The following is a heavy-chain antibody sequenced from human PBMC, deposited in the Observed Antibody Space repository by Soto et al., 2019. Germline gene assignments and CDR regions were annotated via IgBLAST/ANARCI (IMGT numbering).Heavy chain of an antibody. J-gene: IGHJ5*01. Sequence: SETLSLTCTLSGGSVRAPDWWNWVRQSPDKGLEWIAEVHISGHSNYNPSLRSRVSVSIDSSKNQFYLNLNSVTAADTAIYCCARVRQGCSANNCYFDPWGQGTQVTVSS. CDR3: ARVRQGCSANNCYFDP. CDR1: GGSVRAPDW. V-gene: IGHV4-4*01. CDR2: VHISGHS. D-gene: IGHD1-1*01.